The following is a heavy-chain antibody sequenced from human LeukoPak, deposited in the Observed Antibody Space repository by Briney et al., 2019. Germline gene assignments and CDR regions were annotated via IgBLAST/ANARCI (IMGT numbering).Heavy chain of an antibody. Sequence: SVKVSCKASGGTFSSYAISWVRQAPGQGLEWMGGIIPIFGTANYAQKFQGRVTITADKSTSTAYMELGSLRSEDTAVYYCARARGIAVAGQIDTYVSWPFDYWGQGTLVTVSS. CDR1: GGTFSSYA. CDR2: IIPIFGTA. D-gene: IGHD6-19*01. V-gene: IGHV1-69*06. CDR3: ARARGIAVAGQIDTYVSWPFDY. J-gene: IGHJ4*02.